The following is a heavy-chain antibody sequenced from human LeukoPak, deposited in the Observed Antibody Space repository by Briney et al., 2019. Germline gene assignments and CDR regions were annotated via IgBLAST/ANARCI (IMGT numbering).Heavy chain of an antibody. CDR2: IHQSGDT. D-gene: IGHD1-26*01. V-gene: IGHV4-30-2*01. CDR1: GASITSVGFY. Sequence: PSETLSLTCTVSGASITSVGFYWSWIRQPPGKGLEWIWYIHQSGDTYQNPSLRGRVTVSLDRSKNEFYLKLNSVTAADTAVYYCARKIWELPTYFDYWGQGTLVTVSS. CDR3: ARKIWELPTYFDY. J-gene: IGHJ4*02.